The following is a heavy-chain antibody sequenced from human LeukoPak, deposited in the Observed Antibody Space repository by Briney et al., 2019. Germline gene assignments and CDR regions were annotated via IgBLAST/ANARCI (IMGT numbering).Heavy chain of an antibody. J-gene: IGHJ6*02. CDR3: ARAMEYYDFWSGYWDYYYGMDV. Sequence: GGSLRLSCAASGFTVSSNYMSWVRQAPGKGLEWVSVIHSGGSTYYADSVKGRFTISRHNSKNTLYLQMNSLRAEDTAVYYCARAMEYYDFWSGYWDYYYGMDVWGQGTTVTVSS. D-gene: IGHD3-3*01. CDR1: GFTVSSNY. V-gene: IGHV3-53*04. CDR2: IHSGGST.